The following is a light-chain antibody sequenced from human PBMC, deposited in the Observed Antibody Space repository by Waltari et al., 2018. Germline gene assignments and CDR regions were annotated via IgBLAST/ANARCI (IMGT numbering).Light chain of an antibody. CDR2: AAS. V-gene: IGKV3-20*01. Sequence: FLTQAPDTLSLSPGERATLSWRTSQSVSRSRLAWYQHKPGQAPRLLMYAASTRATGIPDRFSGSGSGTDFSLSISRVEPEDFAVYYCQQYSSSVMYTFGQGTKLEIK. CDR3: QQYSSSVMYT. J-gene: IGKJ2*01. CDR1: QSVSRSR.